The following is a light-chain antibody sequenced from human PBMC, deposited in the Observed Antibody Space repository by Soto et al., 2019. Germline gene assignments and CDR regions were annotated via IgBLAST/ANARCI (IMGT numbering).Light chain of an antibody. J-gene: IGKJ4*01. CDR1: QSVSSSY. CDR3: QQYDSSPLT. Sequence: EIVLTQSPGTLSLSPGERATLSCRASQSVSSSYLAWYQQKPGQAPRLLIYGASSRATGIPDRFSGSGSGTYFTLTSSRLEPEDLAVYYCQQYDSSPLTFGGGTKVEIK. CDR2: GAS. V-gene: IGKV3-20*01.